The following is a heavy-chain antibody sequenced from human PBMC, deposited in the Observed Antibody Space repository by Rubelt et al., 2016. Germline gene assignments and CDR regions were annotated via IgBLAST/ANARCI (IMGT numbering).Heavy chain of an antibody. J-gene: IGHJ3*02. CDR2: IRYDGRNK. CDR1: GSTFRSYG. CDR3: AKVVTGNTIAFDI. Sequence: AASGSTFRSYGMNWVRQAPGKGLEWVGVIRYDGRNKYYADSEKGRLPISRDNSNNTLYLKMNTLRAEDTALYYCAKVVTGNTIAFDIWGQGTMVTVSS. V-gene: IGHV3-33*06. D-gene: IGHD1-20*01.